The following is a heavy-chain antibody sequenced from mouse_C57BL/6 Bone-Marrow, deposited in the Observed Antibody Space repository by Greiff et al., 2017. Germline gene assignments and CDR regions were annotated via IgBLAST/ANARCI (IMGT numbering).Heavy chain of an antibody. CDR2: IYPGSGST. CDR1: GYTFTSYW. Sequence: QVQLQQPGAELVKPGASVKMSCKASGYTFTSYWITWVKQRPGQGLEWIGDIYPGSGSTNYNEKFKSKATLTVNTSSSTAYMQLSSLTSEDAAVYYCARPYYCDGWYFDVWVRGTAVTVSS. D-gene: IGHD2-13*01. J-gene: IGHJ1*03. V-gene: IGHV1-55*01. CDR3: ARPYYCDGWYFDV.